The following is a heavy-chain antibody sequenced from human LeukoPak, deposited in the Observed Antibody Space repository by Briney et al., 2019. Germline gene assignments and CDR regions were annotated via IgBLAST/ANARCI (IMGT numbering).Heavy chain of an antibody. CDR3: ARVREWELPAPFDY. Sequence: GGSLRLSCAASGFTFSDYYMSWIRQAPGKGLEWVPYISSSGSTIYYADSVKGRFTISRDNAKNSLYLQMNSLRAEDTAVYYCARVREWELPAPFDYWGQGTLVTVSS. J-gene: IGHJ4*02. V-gene: IGHV3-11*04. CDR2: ISSSGSTI. CDR1: GFTFSDYY. D-gene: IGHD1-26*01.